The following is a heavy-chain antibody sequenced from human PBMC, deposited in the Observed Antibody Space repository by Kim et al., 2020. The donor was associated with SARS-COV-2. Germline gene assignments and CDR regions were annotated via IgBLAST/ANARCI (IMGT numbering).Heavy chain of an antibody. Sequence: ASVKVSCKASGYTFTGYYMHWVRQAPGQGLEWMGWINPNSGGTNYAQKFQGRVTMTRDTSISTAYMELSRLRSDDTAVYYCARADHLRGGKVPAAIPYYHYYMDVWGKGTTVTVSS. CDR2: INPNSGGT. CDR1: GYTFTGYY. D-gene: IGHD2-2*01. V-gene: IGHV1-2*02. CDR3: ARADHLRGGKVPAAIPYYHYYMDV. J-gene: IGHJ6*03.